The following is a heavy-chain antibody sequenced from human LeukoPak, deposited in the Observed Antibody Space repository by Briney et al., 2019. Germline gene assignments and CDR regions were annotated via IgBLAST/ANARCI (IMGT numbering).Heavy chain of an antibody. CDR1: GGSFSGYY. Sequence: PSETLSLTCAVYGGSFSGYYWSWIRQPPGKGLEWIGEINHSGSTNYNPSLKSRVTISVDTSKNQFSLKLSSVTAADTAVYYCPRDPYYYDSSGCYYDYWGQGSMITVSS. J-gene: IGHJ4*02. CDR3: PRDPYYYDSSGCYYDY. D-gene: IGHD3-22*01. V-gene: IGHV4-34*01. CDR2: INHSGST.